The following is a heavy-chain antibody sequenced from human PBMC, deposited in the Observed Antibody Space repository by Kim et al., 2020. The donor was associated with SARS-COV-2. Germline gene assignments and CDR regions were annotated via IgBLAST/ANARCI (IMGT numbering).Heavy chain of an antibody. CDR2: IYYSGST. CDR1: GGSISSGGYY. Sequence: SETLSLTCTVSGGSISSGGYYWSWIRQHPGKGLEWIGYIYYSGSTYYNPSLKSRVTISVDTSKNQFSLKLSSVTAADTAVYYCARELYSSGWYGGVDYWGQGTLVTVS. V-gene: IGHV4-31*03. CDR3: ARELYSSGWYGGVDY. J-gene: IGHJ4*02. D-gene: IGHD6-19*01.